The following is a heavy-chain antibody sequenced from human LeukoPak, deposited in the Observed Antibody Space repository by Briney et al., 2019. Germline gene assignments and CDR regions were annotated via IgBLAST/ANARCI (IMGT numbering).Heavy chain of an antibody. CDR2: ISGSGGST. J-gene: IGHJ4*02. CDR3: TKGTIWLPFDY. Sequence: GGSLRLSCAAYGFTFSNYAMSWARQAPGKGLEWVSAISGSGGSTYYADSVKGRFTISRDNSKNTLYLQMNSLRAEDTAVYYCTKGTIWLPFDYWGQGTLVTVSS. V-gene: IGHV3-23*01. CDR1: GFTFSNYA. D-gene: IGHD5-18*01.